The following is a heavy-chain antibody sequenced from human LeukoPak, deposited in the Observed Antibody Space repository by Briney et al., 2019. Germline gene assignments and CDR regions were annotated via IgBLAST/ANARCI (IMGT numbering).Heavy chain of an antibody. Sequence: SETLSLTCTVSGGSISSYYWSWIRQAPGKGLEGMGYIYYGGSNNYNPSLKSRVTISVDTSKNQFSLKLSSVPAADTAVYYCPGASRDTMVRGVTLYDWFDPWGQGTLVTVSS. CDR3: PGASRDTMVRGVTLYDWFDP. V-gene: IGHV4-59*01. CDR1: GGSISSYY. D-gene: IGHD3-10*01. J-gene: IGHJ5*02. CDR2: IYYGGSN.